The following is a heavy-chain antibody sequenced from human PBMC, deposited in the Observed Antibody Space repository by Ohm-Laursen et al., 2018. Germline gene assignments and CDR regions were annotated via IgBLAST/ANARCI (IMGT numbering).Heavy chain of an antibody. J-gene: IGHJ4*02. CDR1: GDSISGRY. CDR3: ARHSMDEGYYFDY. CDR2: IDDNGNT. D-gene: IGHD2-2*01. Sequence: TLSLTCTVSGDSISGRYWSWIRQPPGKGLEWIGNIDDNGNTNYNPSLQSRVTISVDTSKNQFSLKLSSVTAADTAVHYCARHSMDEGYYFDYWGQGTLVTVSS. V-gene: IGHV4-59*08.